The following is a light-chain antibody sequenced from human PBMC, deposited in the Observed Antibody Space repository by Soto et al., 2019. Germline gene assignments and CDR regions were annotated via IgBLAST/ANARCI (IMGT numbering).Light chain of an antibody. CDR1: QSVRTY. J-gene: IGKJ5*01. CDR2: DAS. CDR3: QQRNSWPPIT. Sequence: EIVLTQSPVTLSLSPGERATLSCRASQSVRTYLAWYQVKPGQAPRHLIYDASSRASGVPARFSGSGSGTDFTLTISSLEPEDFALYYCQQRNSWPPITFGQGTRLEIK. V-gene: IGKV3-11*01.